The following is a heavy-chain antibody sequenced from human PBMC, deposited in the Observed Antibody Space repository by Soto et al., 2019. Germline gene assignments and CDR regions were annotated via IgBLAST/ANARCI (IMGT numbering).Heavy chain of an antibody. CDR2: IKEDGSGK. Sequence: SLRLSCTASGFTFSSYWMSWVRQAPGKGLGWVGNIKEDGSGKYYVDSVKGRFSISRDNARNSLYLQMNSLRVEDTAVYYCVRVGRLGGYWGQGALVTVSS. D-gene: IGHD3-16*01. CDR1: GFTFSSYW. J-gene: IGHJ4*02. CDR3: VRVGRLGGY. V-gene: IGHV3-7*03.